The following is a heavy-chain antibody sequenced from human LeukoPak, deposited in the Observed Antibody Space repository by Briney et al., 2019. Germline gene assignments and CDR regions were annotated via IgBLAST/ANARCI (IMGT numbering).Heavy chain of an antibody. J-gene: IGHJ4*02. D-gene: IGHD6-13*01. V-gene: IGHV4-39*07. CDR1: GASISSGNYY. Sequence: SETLSLTCTVSGASISSGNYYWDWIRQPPGKGLEWIGGISYSGGTYYNPSLKSRVTISVDTSKNQFSLKLSSVTAADTAVYYCASATPAGQLVTSLDYWGQGTLVTVSS. CDR3: ASATPAGQLVTSLDY. CDR2: ISYSGGT.